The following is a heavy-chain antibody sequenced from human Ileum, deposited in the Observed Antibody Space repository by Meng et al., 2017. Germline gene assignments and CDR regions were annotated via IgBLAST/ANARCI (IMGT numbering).Heavy chain of an antibody. CDR2: ISYDGSNK. J-gene: IGHJ4*02. CDR1: GFTFSTYA. D-gene: IGHD3-10*01. V-gene: IGHV3-30*04. Sequence: GESLKISCAASGFTFSTYAMHWVRQAPGKGLDWVAAISYDGSNKHYAESVKGRFTLSRDNSKHTLSLQMNSLRAEDTAVYYCARLAVGLPGRRLSETGDYWGQGTLVTVSS. CDR3: ARLAVGLPGRRLSETGDY.